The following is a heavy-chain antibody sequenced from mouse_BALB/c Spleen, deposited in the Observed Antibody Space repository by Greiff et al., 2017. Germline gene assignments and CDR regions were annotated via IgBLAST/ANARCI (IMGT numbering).Heavy chain of an antibody. D-gene: IGHD2-14*01. J-gene: IGHJ2*01. CDR1: GFAFSSYD. CDR2: ISSGGGST. V-gene: IGHV5-12-1*01. Sequence: DVMLVESGGGLVKPGGSLKLSCAASGFAFSSYDMSWVRQTPEKRLEWVAYISSGGGSTYYPDTVKGRFTISRDNAKNTLYLQMSSLKSEDTAMYYCARRTTPDYWGQGTTLTVSS. CDR3: ARRTTPDY.